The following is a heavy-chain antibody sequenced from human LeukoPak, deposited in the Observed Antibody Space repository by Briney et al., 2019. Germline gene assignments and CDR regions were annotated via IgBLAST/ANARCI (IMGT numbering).Heavy chain of an antibody. D-gene: IGHD2-2*01. J-gene: IGHJ6*04. CDR2: IYYSGST. CDR1: GGSVSSGSYY. V-gene: IGHV4-61*01. CDR3: ARDQVVPAAGARYYYGMDV. Sequence: SETLSLTCTVSGGSVSSGSYYWSWIRQPPGKGLEWIGYIYYSGSTNYNPSLKSRVTISVDTSKNQFSLKLSSVTAADTAVYYCARDQVVPAAGARYYYGMDVWGKGTTVTVSS.